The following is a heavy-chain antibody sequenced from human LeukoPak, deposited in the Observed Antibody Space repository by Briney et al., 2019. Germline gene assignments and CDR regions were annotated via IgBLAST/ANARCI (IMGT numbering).Heavy chain of an antibody. V-gene: IGHV3-30*02. CDR1: VFTLSSDG. Sequence: PGGSLRLSCAPSVFTLSSDGMHCVRQAPGKGLEWVAFIRYDGRDKYYADSVQGRFTISRDNSKNTLYFQMNSLRVEDTAVYYCAKNYGFDYWGQGTLVTVSS. D-gene: IGHD3-10*01. J-gene: IGHJ4*02. CDR2: IRYDGRDK. CDR3: AKNYGFDY.